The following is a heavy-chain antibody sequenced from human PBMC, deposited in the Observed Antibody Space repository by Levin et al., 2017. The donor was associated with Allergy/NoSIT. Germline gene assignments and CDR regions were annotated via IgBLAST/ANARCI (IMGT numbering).Heavy chain of an antibody. CDR1: GGSISSYY. J-gene: IGHJ2*01. V-gene: IGHV4-59*01. D-gene: IGHD1-26*01. CDR2: IYYSGST. Sequence: SQTLSLTCTVSGGSISSYYWSWIRQPPGKGLEWIGYIYYSGSTNYNPSLKSRVTISVDTSKNQFSLKLSSVTAADTAVYYCARGRGGWELASRDWYFDLWGRGTLVTVSS. CDR3: ARGRGGWELASRDWYFDL.